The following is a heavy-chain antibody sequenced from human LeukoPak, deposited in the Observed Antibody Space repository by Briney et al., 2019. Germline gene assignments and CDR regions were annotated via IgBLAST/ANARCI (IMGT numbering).Heavy chain of an antibody. CDR2: INGDGRRI. CDR3: ASPGTFYSSSWYLPYFDY. V-gene: IGHV3-74*01. J-gene: IGHJ4*02. CDR1: GFTFSTAW. Sequence: GGSLRLSCVASGFTFSTAWMHWARQTPGKGLVWVSHINGDGRRINYADDVKGRFTISRDNAKNSLYLQMNSLRAEDTAVYYCASPGTFYSSSWYLPYFDYWGQGTLVTVSS. D-gene: IGHD6-13*01.